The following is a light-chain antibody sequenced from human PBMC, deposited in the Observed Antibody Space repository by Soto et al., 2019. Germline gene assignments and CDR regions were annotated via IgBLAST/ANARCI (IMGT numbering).Light chain of an antibody. Sequence: QSVLTQPASVSGSPGQSIAISCTGVRTDVDGYDYVSWYQQHPGQAPQLIIYDVYNRPSGGSHRFSGSKSGDTASLTISGLQAEDEADYYCTSYTSSTPSYAFRSRAKVTVL. CDR2: DVY. V-gene: IGLV2-14*03. CDR1: RTDVDGYDY. J-gene: IGLJ1*01. CDR3: TSYTSSTPSYA.